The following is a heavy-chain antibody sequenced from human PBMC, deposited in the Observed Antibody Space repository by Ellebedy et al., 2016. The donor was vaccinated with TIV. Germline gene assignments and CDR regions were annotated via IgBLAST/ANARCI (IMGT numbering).Heavy chain of an antibody. J-gene: IGHJ6*02. V-gene: IGHV1-8*01. CDR2: MNPNSGNT. Sequence: ASVKVSXXASGYTFTDYDMNWVRQASGQGLEWMGYMNPNSGNTGYAQKFQGRVTFTRNTSISTAYMELSSLRSDDTAVYYCASRSHFYFYFAMDVWGQGTTVTVSS. CDR1: GYTFTDYD. CDR3: ASRSHFYFYFAMDV.